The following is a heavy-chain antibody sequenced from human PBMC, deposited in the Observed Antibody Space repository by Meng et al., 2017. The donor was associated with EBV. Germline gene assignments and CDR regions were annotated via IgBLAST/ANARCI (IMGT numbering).Heavy chain of an antibody. Sequence: HSPLKDSGPKLVQPTQTLTLTCTFSGFSLSTSGVGVGWIRQPPGKALEWLALIYWDDDKRYSPSLKSRLTITKDTSKNQVVLTMTNMDPVDTATYYCAHSSRYCYDSSGYKWNFNYWGQGTLVTVSS. CDR3: AHSSRYCYDSSGYKWNFNY. J-gene: IGHJ4*02. V-gene: IGHV2-5*02. CDR1: GFSLSTSGVG. CDR2: IYWDDDK. D-gene: IGHD3-22*01.